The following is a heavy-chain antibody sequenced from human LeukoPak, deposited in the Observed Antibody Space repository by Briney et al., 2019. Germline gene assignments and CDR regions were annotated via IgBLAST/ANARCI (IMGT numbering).Heavy chain of an antibody. CDR2: INPNTGGT. Sequence: ASVKVSCKASGYTFTGYYMHWVRQAPGQGLEWMGWINPNTGGTNYAQKFQGRVTMTRDTSISTACMELSRLRSDDTAVYYCATFAGEHQAPFDYWGQGTLVTVSS. D-gene: IGHD1-26*01. CDR1: GYTFTGYY. J-gene: IGHJ4*02. CDR3: ATFAGEHQAPFDY. V-gene: IGHV1-2*02.